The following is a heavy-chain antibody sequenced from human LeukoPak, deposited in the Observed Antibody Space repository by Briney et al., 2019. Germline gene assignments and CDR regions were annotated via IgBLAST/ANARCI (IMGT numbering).Heavy chain of an antibody. CDR3: ARDRWGGAMNDY. V-gene: IGHV3-74*01. CDR1: GFTFSTYW. J-gene: IGHJ4*01. D-gene: IGHD3-16*01. Sequence: GGSLRLSCAASGFTFSTYWMSWVRQAPGKGLVWVSRINSDGSSTSYADSVKGRFTISRDNAKNTLYLQMYSLRAEDTAVYYCARDRWGGAMNDYWGQGTLVTVSS. CDR2: INSDGSST.